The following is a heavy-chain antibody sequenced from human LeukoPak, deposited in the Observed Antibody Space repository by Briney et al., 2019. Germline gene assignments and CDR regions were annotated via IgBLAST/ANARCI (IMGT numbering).Heavy chain of an antibody. J-gene: IGHJ3*02. CDR3: ARAGALGDDYGGKGSNDAFDI. D-gene: IGHD4-23*01. CDR1: GGTFSSYA. CDR2: IIPILGIA. Sequence: ASVKVSCKASGGTFSSYAISWVRQAPGQGLEWMGRIIPILGIANYAQKSQGRVTITADKSTSTAYMELSSLRSEDTAVYYCARAGALGDDYGGKGSNDAFDIWGQGTMVTVSS. V-gene: IGHV1-69*04.